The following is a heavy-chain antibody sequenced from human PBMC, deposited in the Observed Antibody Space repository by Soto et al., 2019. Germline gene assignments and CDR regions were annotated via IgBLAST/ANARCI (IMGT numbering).Heavy chain of an antibody. D-gene: IGHD2-2*01. Sequence: GGSLRLSCAASGFTFSSYGMHWVRQAPGKWLEWVAVISYDGSNKYYADSVKGRFTISRDNSKNTLYLQMNSLRAEDTAVYYCAKDLGGYCISTRCRYYYYYGMDVWGQGTTVTVSS. CDR1: GFTFSSYG. CDR3: AKDLGGYCISTRCRYYYYYGMDV. V-gene: IGHV3-30*18. J-gene: IGHJ6*02. CDR2: ISYDGSNK.